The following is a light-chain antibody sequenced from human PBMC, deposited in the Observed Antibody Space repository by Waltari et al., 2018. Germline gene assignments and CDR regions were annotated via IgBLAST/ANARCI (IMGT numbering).Light chain of an antibody. J-gene: IGLJ2*01. Sequence: SSELTQPPSLSVSPGQTAIITCSGDNLGNTYFSWYQQKPGQSPVLVIYQDRKGPSGIPERFSGTNSENTASLTISGTQAMDEADYYCQAWDSSTVLFGGGTKLTVL. CDR3: QAWDSSTVL. V-gene: IGLV3-1*01. CDR2: QDR. CDR1: NLGNTY.